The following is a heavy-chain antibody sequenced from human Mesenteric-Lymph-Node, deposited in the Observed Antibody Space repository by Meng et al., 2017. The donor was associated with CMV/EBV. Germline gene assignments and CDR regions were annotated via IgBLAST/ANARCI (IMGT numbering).Heavy chain of an antibody. CDR2: INHSGST. CDR1: GGSFSGYY. V-gene: IGHV4-34*01. Sequence: QVQGQQWGAGLLKPSETLSLTCAVYGGSFSGYYWSWIRQPPGKGLEWIGEINHSGSTNYNPSLKSRVTISVDTSKNQFSLKLSSVTAADTAVYYCARHQRWLKSEGGFNYWGQGTLVTVSS. D-gene: IGHD4-23*01. J-gene: IGHJ4*02. CDR3: ARHQRWLKSEGGFNY.